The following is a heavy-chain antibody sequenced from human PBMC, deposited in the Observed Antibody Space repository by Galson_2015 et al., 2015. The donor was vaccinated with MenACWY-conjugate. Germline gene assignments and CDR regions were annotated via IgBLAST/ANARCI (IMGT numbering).Heavy chain of an antibody. D-gene: IGHD3-10*01. V-gene: IGHV3-23*01. Sequence: SLRLSCAASGITFSSYAMSWVRQAPGKGLEWVSSISTTGGTTYYADSVKGRFTISRDNSKNTLYLQMISLRAGDTAVYYCAQGAGSRWFDPWGQGTLVIVSS. CDR2: ISTTGGTT. CDR3: AQGAGSRWFDP. CDR1: GITFSSYA. J-gene: IGHJ5*02.